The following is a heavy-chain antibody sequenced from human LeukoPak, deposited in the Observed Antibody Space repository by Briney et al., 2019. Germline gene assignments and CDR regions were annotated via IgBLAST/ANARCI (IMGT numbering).Heavy chain of an antibody. CDR2: IKRKSDGGTP. CDR3: ATDQGFIDYFDY. Sequence: GGSLRLSCAASGFAFKNAWMSWVRQAPGKGPEWVGRIKRKSDGGTPDYAAPVEGRFTISRDDSKNTLYLQMSSLKTEDTAVYYCATDQGFIDYFDYWGQGTLVTVSS. J-gene: IGHJ4*02. D-gene: IGHD2-15*01. V-gene: IGHV3-15*01. CDR1: GFAFKNAW.